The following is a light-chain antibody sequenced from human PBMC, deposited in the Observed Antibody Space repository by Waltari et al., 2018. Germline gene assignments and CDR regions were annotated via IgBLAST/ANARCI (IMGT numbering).Light chain of an antibody. CDR1: NSDIGLYDL. CDR3: CSFAGRSWL. Sequence: QSALTQPASVSASLGQSLTISCTGTNSDIGLYDLISWYQQHPGKAPKLIIHETTKRPSGVPNRVSGSKSGNTASLTISGLQAEDEADYYCCSFAGRSWLFGGGTKLTVL. J-gene: IGLJ3*02. V-gene: IGLV2-23*01. CDR2: ETT.